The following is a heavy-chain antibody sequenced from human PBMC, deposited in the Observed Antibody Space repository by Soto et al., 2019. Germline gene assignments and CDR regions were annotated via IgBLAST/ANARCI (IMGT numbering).Heavy chain of an antibody. D-gene: IGHD3-9*01. J-gene: IGHJ4*02. CDR1: GFTFSSYG. V-gene: IGHV3-30*03. CDR2: ISYDGSNK. Sequence: QVQLVESGGGVVQPGRSLRLSCAASGFTFSSYGMHWVRQAPGKGLEWVAVISYDGSNKYYADSVKGRFTISRDNSKHTLYLQMNSLRAEDTAVYYCTRGYYDILTGPSPYYFDYWGQGTLVTVSS. CDR3: TRGYYDILTGPSPYYFDY.